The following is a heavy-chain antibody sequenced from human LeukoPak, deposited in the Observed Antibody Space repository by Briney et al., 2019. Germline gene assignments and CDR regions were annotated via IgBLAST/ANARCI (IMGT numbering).Heavy chain of an antibody. CDR3: ARSGSGWYPDY. CDR1: GVSISSGGYS. V-gene: IGHV4-30-2*01. D-gene: IGHD6-19*01. CDR2: IYHSGST. J-gene: IGHJ4*02. Sequence: SETLSLTCAVSGVSISSGGYSWSWIRQPPGKGLEWIGYIYHSGSTYYNPSLKSRVTISVDTSKNQFSLKLSSVTAADTAVYYCARSGSGWYPDYWGQGTLVTVSS.